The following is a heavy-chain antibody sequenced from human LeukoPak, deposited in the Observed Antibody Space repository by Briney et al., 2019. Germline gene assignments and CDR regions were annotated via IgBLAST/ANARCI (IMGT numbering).Heavy chain of an antibody. V-gene: IGHV3-23*01. Sequence: GGSLRLSCAASGFTFSSCAMHWVRQAPGKGLEWVSAISGSGSGDSTYYADSVKGRFTISRDNSKNTLYLQMSSLRAEDTAVYYCAKIRAPAYDFWGQGTMVTVSS. CDR2: ISGSGSGDST. CDR1: GFTFSSCA. CDR3: AKIRAPAYDF. J-gene: IGHJ3*01. D-gene: IGHD3-3*02.